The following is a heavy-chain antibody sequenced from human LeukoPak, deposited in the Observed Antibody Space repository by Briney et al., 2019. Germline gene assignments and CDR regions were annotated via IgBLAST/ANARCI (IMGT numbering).Heavy chain of an antibody. CDR3: ARYLVQGINWFDP. CDR1: GYTFTNYG. V-gene: IGHV1-18*01. D-gene: IGHD3-10*01. Sequence: ASVKVSCKASGYTFTNYGITWVRQAPGQGLEWMGWISVFNGDTNYAQKLQGRVTMTTDTSTSTAYMELRSLRSDHTAVYYCARYLVQGINWFDPWGQGTLVTVSS. J-gene: IGHJ5*02. CDR2: ISVFNGDT.